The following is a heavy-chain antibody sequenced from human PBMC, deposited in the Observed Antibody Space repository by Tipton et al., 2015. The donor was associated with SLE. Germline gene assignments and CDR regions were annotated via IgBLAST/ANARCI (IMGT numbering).Heavy chain of an antibody. Sequence: TLSLTCTVSGGSIRSSRHFWGWIRQPPGKGLEWIGVLYYSGNTYYNPSLKSPVTLSIDTSKNQFSLKMRSVTAADTAVYFCAGDSGEIAFDIWGQGTMVTVSS. J-gene: IGHJ3*02. CDR3: AGDSGEIAFDI. CDR2: LYYSGNT. V-gene: IGHV4-39*07. CDR1: GGSIRSSRHF. D-gene: IGHD3-10*01.